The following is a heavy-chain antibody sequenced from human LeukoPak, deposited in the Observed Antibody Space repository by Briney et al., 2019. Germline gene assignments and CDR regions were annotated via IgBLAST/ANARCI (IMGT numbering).Heavy chain of an antibody. CDR2: IYSGGAT. CDR3: ARVIAMAMATIREFDY. CDR1: GXTFSDYY. Sequence: PGGSLRLSCAASGXTFSDYYMSWVRQAPGKGLEWVSIIYSGGATYYADSVKGRFTISRDSSKNTLYLQMNSLRAEDTAMYYCARVIAMAMATIREFDYWGQGTLVTVSS. D-gene: IGHD5-24*01. J-gene: IGHJ4*02. V-gene: IGHV3-66*01.